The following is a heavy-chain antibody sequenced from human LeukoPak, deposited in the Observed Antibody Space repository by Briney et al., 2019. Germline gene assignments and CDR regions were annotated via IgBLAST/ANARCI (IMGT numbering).Heavy chain of an antibody. D-gene: IGHD6-19*01. CDR1: GYTFTRYY. CDR2: IFPSVGNT. CDR3: ARRSIAVAGDWGFGFDY. Sequence: ASVSVSCKASGYTFTRYYLHWVRQAPGQGLEWMGIIFPSVGNTNYAQKFQGRVTMTRDMSTSTVYMELSSLTSEDTAVYYCARRSIAVAGDWGFGFDYWGQGTLVTVSS. J-gene: IGHJ4*02. V-gene: IGHV1-46*01.